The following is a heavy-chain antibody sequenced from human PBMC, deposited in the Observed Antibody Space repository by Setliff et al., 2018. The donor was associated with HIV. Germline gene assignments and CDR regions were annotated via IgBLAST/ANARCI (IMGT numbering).Heavy chain of an antibody. CDR3: ARAIVYGSAFDI. J-gene: IGHJ3*02. CDR2: IHASGNT. V-gene: IGHV4-61*09. Sequence: NPSETLSLTCTVSGGSISSGSYYWSWIRQPAGTGLEWIGHIHASGNTTYNPTLKSRVTISVDTSKKYFSLWLTSVTAADTAVYYCARAIVYGSAFDIWGQGTMVTVSS. CDR1: GGSISSGSYY. D-gene: IGHD6-13*01.